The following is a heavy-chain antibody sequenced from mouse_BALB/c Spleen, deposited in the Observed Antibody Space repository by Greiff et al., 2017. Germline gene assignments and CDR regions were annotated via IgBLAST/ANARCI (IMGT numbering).Heavy chain of an antibody. V-gene: IGHV2-6-4*01. Sequence: VKLVESGPGLVAPSQSLSITCTVSGFSLSRYSVHWVRQPPGKGLEWLGMIWGGGSTDYNSALKSRLSISKDNSKSQVFLKMNSLQTDDTAMYYCARWSGMITTLDWFAYWGQGTLVTVSA. D-gene: IGHD2-4*01. CDR1: GFSLSRYS. CDR2: IWGGGST. CDR3: ARWSGMITTLDWFAY. J-gene: IGHJ3*01.